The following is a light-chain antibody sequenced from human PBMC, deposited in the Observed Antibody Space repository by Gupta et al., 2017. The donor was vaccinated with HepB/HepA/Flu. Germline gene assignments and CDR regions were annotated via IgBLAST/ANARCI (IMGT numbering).Light chain of an antibody. J-gene: IGKJ1*01. V-gene: IGKV3-11*01. Sequence: EIVLTQSPATLSLSPGERATLSCRASQSVSSYLAWYQQRPGQAPRLLIYDASNSANGIPDRFSGSGSETDFTLTSSRRETEDFAVYYWHQRNNLWTFGQGTKVEIK. CDR3: HQRNNLWT. CDR1: QSVSSY. CDR2: DAS.